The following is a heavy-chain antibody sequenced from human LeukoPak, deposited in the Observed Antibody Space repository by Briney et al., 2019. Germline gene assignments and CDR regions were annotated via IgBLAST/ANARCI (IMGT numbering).Heavy chain of an antibody. CDR3: ARGGYYDSRGYLFDY. D-gene: IGHD3-22*01. CDR1: GGTFSSYA. Sequence: AASVKVSCKASGGTFSSYAISWVRQAPGRGLEWMGGIIPIFGTANYAQKFQGRVTITTDESTSTAYMELSSLRSEDTAVYYCARGGYYDSRGYLFDYWGQGTLVTVSS. V-gene: IGHV1-69*05. J-gene: IGHJ4*02. CDR2: IIPIFGTA.